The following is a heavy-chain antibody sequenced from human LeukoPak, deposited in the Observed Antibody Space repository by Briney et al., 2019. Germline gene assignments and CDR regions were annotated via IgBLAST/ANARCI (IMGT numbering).Heavy chain of an antibody. CDR2: INHSGST. D-gene: IGHD6-6*01. CDR1: GGSFSGYY. V-gene: IGHV4-34*01. CDR3: ARDSSSLGFDP. J-gene: IGHJ5*02. Sequence: SETLSLTCAVYGGSFSGYYWSWIRQPPGKGLEWIGEINHSGSTNYNPSLKSRVTISVDTSKNQFSLKLSSVTAADTAVYYCARDSSSLGFDPWGQGTLVTVSS.